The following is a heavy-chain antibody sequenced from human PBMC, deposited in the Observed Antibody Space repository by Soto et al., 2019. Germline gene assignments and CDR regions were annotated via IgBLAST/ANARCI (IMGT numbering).Heavy chain of an antibody. CDR3: ARVWGGAFDI. J-gene: IGHJ3*02. V-gene: IGHV4-59*01. CDR1: GGSISSYY. Sequence: QVQLQESGPGLLKPSETLSHTCTVSGGSISSYYWSWMRQPPGKGLEWIGYIYYSGSTNYNPSLKSRVTISVDTSKNQFSLKLSSVTAADTAVYYCARVWGGAFDIWGQGTMVTVSS. CDR2: IYYSGST. D-gene: IGHD3-10*01.